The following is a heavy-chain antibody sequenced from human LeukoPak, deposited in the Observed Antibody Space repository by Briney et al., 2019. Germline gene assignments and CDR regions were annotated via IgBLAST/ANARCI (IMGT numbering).Heavy chain of an antibody. CDR3: ATSHVGATTRLDAFDI. V-gene: IGHV1-24*01. J-gene: IGHJ3*02. CDR1: GYTLTELS. Sequence: ASVTVSCTVSGYTLTELSMHWVRQAPGKGLEWMGGFDPEDGETIYAQTFQGRVTMTEDTSTDTAYMELSSLRSEDTAVYYCATSHVGATTRLDAFDIWGQGTMVTVSS. D-gene: IGHD1-26*01. CDR2: FDPEDGET.